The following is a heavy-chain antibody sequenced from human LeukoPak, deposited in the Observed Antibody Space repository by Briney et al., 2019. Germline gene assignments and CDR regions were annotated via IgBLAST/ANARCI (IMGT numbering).Heavy chain of an antibody. CDR3: AKVMTRTMVRGVPPSDY. CDR2: ISGSGGST. V-gene: IGHV3-23*01. CDR1: GFTFSSYA. J-gene: IGHJ4*02. Sequence: GSLRLSCAASGFTFSSYAMGWVRQAPGKGLEWVSAISGSGGSTYYADSVKGRFTISRDNSKNTLYLQMNSLRAEDTAVYYCAKVMTRTMVRGVPPSDYWGQGTLVTVSS. D-gene: IGHD3-10*01.